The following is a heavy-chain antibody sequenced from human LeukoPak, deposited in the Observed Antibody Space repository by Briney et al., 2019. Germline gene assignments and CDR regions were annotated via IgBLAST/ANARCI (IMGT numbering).Heavy chain of an antibody. D-gene: IGHD1-26*01. Sequence: GGSLRLSCAASGFTFSTYAMYWVRQAPGKGLVWVSRVQSDERGPMYADSVKGRFTISRDNAKNTLYLQMNSLTAEDTAIYYCARAQVGAPTDYWGQGTLVTVSS. V-gene: IGHV3-74*03. CDR3: ARAQVGAPTDY. CDR1: GFTFSTYA. CDR2: VQSDERGP. J-gene: IGHJ4*02.